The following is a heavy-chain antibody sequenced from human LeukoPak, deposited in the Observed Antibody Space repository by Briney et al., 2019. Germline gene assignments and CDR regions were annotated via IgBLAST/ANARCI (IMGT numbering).Heavy chain of an antibody. V-gene: IGHV3-23*01. J-gene: IGHJ4*02. CDR2: VSSDGINT. Sequence: GGSLRLSCSASGFTFSNFAMSWVRQAPGKGLEWVSAVSSDGINTYYTDSLKGRFTISRDNSKNTVFLQMHSLTAEDTAVYYCAKDRGTVTTVYYFDYWGQGTLVTVSS. D-gene: IGHD4-17*01. CDR1: GFTFSNFA. CDR3: AKDRGTVTTVYYFDY.